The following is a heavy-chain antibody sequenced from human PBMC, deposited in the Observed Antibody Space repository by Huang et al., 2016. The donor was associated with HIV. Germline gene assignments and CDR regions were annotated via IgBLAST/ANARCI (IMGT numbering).Heavy chain of an antibody. V-gene: IGHV3-48*02. CDR3: ARDWRDIKYYYYGLDV. J-gene: IGHJ6*02. Sequence: DVQLVESGGGLVQPGGSLRLSCAASGFAFSGYSMAWVRQAPGKGLGLVSCFSGSSSALYYADSVRGRFTISRDNAEASLYLQMNSLRDEDTAVYYCARDWRDIKYYYYGLDVWGQGTTVTVSS. CDR2: FSGSSSAL. CDR1: GFAFSGYS.